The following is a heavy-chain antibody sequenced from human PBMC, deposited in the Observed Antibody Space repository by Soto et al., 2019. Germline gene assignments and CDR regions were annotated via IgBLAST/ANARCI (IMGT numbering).Heavy chain of an antibody. J-gene: IGHJ5*02. CDR1: GFTFSSYS. CDR2: ISSSSSTI. D-gene: IGHD2-2*01. CDR3: ARRGGDIVVVPAAIYWFDP. V-gene: IGHV3-48*01. Sequence: EVQLVESGGGLVQPRGSLSFSCAASGFTFSSYSMNWVRQAPGKGLEWVSYISSSSSTIYYADSVKGRFTISRDNAKNSLYLQMNSLRAEDTAVYYCARRGGDIVVVPAAIYWFDPWGQGTLVTVSS.